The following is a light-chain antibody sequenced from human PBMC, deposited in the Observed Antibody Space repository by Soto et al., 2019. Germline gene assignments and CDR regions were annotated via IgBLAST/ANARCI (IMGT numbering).Light chain of an antibody. CDR3: QQFGGSWT. CDR1: QSVSSN. CDR2: GAS. V-gene: IGKV3-15*01. J-gene: IGKJ1*01. Sequence: EIVMTQSPATLSVSPGERATLSCRASQSVSSNLAWYQQKPGQAPRLLIYGASTRATGIPARFSGSGSGTDFTLTINRLEPEDFAVYYCQQFGGSWTFGQGTKVEIK.